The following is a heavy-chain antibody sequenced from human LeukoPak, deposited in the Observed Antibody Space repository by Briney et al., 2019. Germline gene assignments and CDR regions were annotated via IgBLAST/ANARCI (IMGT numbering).Heavy chain of an antibody. CDR2: INHSGST. CDR1: GGFFSGYY. J-gene: IGHJ6*02. Sequence: PSESLSLTCAVYGGFFSGYYWSWIRQPPGKGLEGIGEINHSGSTNYKPSLKSRVTISVDTSKNQFSLKLSSVTAADTAVYYCARIVGYGMDVWGQGTTVTVSS. V-gene: IGHV4-34*01. CDR3: ARIVGYGMDV. D-gene: IGHD1-26*01.